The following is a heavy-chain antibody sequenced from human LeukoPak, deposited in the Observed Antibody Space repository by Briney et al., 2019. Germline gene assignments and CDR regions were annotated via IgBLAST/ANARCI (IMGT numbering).Heavy chain of an antibody. CDR3: ARVLRYFVYFDY. J-gene: IGHJ4*02. V-gene: IGHV4-59*12. Sequence: SETLSLTCTVSGDSSSTCSWTWIRQPPGKGLEWIGDIYCSGSTDHNPSLKSRVTFSVDTSKNQLSLKLSSVTAADTAVYYCARVLRYFVYFDYWGQGTLVTVSS. CDR2: IYCSGST. D-gene: IGHD3-9*01. CDR1: GDSSSTCS.